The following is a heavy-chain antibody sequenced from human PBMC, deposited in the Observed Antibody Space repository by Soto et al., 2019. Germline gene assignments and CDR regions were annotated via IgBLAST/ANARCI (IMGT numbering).Heavy chain of an antibody. CDR2: INPADSDT. V-gene: IGHV5-51*01. J-gene: IGHJ4*02. CDR1: GYSFTNCW. Sequence: LGESLKISCKGSGYSFTNCWIGWVRQMPGKGLEWMGIINPADSDTRYSPSFQGQVTVSVDKSISTAYLQRGSLKASYTAMYYCVRPDSTGYYSHWGQGTPVTVSS. D-gene: IGHD3-9*01. CDR3: VRPDSTGYYSH.